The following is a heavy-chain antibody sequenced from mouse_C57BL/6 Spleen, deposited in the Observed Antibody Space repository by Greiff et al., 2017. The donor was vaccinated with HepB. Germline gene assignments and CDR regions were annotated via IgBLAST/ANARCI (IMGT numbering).Heavy chain of an antibody. J-gene: IGHJ2*01. V-gene: IGHV5-9-1*02. D-gene: IGHD2-1*01. CDR1: GFTFSSYA. Sequence: EVKLVESGEGFVKPGGSLKLSCAASGFTFSSYAMSWVRQTPEKRLEWVAYISSGGDYIYYADTVKGRFTISRDNARNTLYLQMSSLKSEDTAMYYCTRNYGNYEDYFDYWGQGTTLTVSS. CDR3: TRNYGNYEDYFDY. CDR2: ISSGGDYI.